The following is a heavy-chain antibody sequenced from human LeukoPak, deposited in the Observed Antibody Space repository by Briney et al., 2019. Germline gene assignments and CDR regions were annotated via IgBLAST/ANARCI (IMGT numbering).Heavy chain of an antibody. CDR3: ARGAGVVVPAAKPYYYYYYMDV. V-gene: IGHV1-18*01. J-gene: IGHJ6*03. D-gene: IGHD2-2*01. CDR2: ISAYNGNT. CDR1: GYTFTSYG. Sequence: SVKVSCKASGYTFTSYGISWGGQAPGQGLEWMGWISAYNGNTNYAQKLQGRVTMTTDKSTGTDYMALRSLRSDDTAVYYCARGAGVVVPAAKPYYYYYYMDVWGKGTTVTVSS.